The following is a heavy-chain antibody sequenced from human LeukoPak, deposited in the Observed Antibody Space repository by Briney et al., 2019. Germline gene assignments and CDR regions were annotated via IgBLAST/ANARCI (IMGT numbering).Heavy chain of an antibody. V-gene: IGHV1-69*04. CDR2: IIPILGIA. CDR1: GGTFSSYA. J-gene: IGHJ5*02. CDR3: ARDLGYYYDSSGYTS. Sequence: SVKVSCKASGGTFSSYAISWVRQAPGQGLEWMGRIIPILGIANYAQKFQGRVTITADKSTSTAYMELSSLRSEDTAVYYCARDLGYYYDSSGYTSWGQGTLVTVSS. D-gene: IGHD3-22*01.